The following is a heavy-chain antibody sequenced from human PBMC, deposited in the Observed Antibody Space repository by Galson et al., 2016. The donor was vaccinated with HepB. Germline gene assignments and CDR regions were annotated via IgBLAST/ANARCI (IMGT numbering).Heavy chain of an antibody. CDR1: GYIFT. V-gene: IGHV1-46*01. Sequence: SVKVSCKASGYIFTMHWVRQAPGQGLEWMGIINPSSGGTNYAQRFQGRVTMTPDTSTNIVYMELNSLKSEGTAVYYCARPSHLSDSAFDIWDQGTMVTVSS. J-gene: IGHJ3*02. D-gene: IGHD2/OR15-2a*01. CDR3: ARPSHLSDSAFDI. CDR2: INPSSGGT.